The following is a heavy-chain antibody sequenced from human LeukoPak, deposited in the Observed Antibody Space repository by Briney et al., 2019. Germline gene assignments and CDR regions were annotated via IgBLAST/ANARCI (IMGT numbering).Heavy chain of an antibody. Sequence: SETLSLTCTASGGSISSGSYYWSWIRQPAGKGLEWIGRIYTSGSTNYNPSLKSRVTISVDTSKNQFSLKLSSVTAADTAVYFCARDRSGSYYMLDYWGQGTLVTVSS. CDR1: GGSISSGSYY. CDR3: ARDRSGSYYMLDY. J-gene: IGHJ4*02. CDR2: IYTSGST. V-gene: IGHV4-61*02. D-gene: IGHD3-10*01.